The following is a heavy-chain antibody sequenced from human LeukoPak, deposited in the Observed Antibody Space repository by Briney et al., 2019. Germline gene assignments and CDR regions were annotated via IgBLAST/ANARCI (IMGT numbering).Heavy chain of an antibody. V-gene: IGHV3-53*01. CDR2: IYGGGST. D-gene: IGHD2-2*01. CDR1: GFTFSSYA. Sequence: PGGSLRLSCAASGFTFSSYAMSWVRQAPGKGLEWVSVIYGGGSTYYADSVKGRFTISRDNPKNTLYLQMNSLRAEDTAMYYCARGYCSRSSCYDYFDYWGQGTLVTVSS. CDR3: ARGYCSRSSCYDYFDY. J-gene: IGHJ4*02.